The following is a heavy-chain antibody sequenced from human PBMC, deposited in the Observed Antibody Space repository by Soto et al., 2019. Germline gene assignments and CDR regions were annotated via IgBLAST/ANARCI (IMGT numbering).Heavy chain of an antibody. CDR2: IYSGGST. Sequence: EVQLVESGGGLVQPGGSLRLSCAASGFTVSSNYMSWVRQAPGKGLEWVSVIYSGGSTYYADSVKGRFTISRHNSKNTRYLQMNSLRAEDTAVYYCARGWVEMATIPFDYWGQGTLVTVSS. V-gene: IGHV3-53*04. D-gene: IGHD5-12*01. CDR3: ARGWVEMATIPFDY. CDR1: GFTVSSNY. J-gene: IGHJ4*02.